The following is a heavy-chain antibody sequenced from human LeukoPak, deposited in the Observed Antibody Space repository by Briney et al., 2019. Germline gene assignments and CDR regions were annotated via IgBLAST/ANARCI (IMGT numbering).Heavy chain of an antibody. CDR3: ARLCSSSSGKAFDI. D-gene: IGHD6-6*01. CDR2: LSRSGRTK. Sequence: GGSLRLSCAASGFTFSSYEMNWVRQAPGKGLESVSYLSRSGRTKHYEDFVKDRFTISRDNAKKPLYLQMNSVRAEVTAVYYCARLCSSSSGKAFDIWGQGTMVTVSS. J-gene: IGHJ3*02. V-gene: IGHV3-48*03. CDR1: GFTFSSYE.